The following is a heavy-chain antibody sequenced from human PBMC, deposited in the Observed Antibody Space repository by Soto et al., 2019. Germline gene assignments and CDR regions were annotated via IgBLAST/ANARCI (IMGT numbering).Heavy chain of an antibody. CDR1: GFTFGGSP. D-gene: IGHD2-2*01. V-gene: IGHV3-73*01. Sequence: EAQLVQSGGGLVQPGGSLQLSCAASGFTFGGSPVHWVRQASGKGLEWVGRIRSDSASSAIAYAASVRGRFTLSRDDSKNTAYLQVNSLEVEDTALYYCVLEGCSRTGCYSLDLSGQGTLVTVSS. J-gene: IGHJ5*02. CDR2: IRSDSASSAI. CDR3: VLEGCSRTGCYSLDL.